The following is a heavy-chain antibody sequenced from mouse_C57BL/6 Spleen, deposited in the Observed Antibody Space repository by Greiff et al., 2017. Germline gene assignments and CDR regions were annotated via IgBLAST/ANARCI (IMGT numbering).Heavy chain of an antibody. J-gene: IGHJ4*01. CDR3: ARRGFTTVVAPGAVDY. V-gene: IGHV1-69*01. CDR2: IDPSDSYT. Sequence: VQLQQPGAELVMPGASVKLSCSASGYTFTSYWLHWVKQRPGQGLEWIGEIDPSDSYTNYNQKFKGKSTFTVYKSSSSAYMQLISLASEDSAVYYCARRGFTTVVAPGAVDYWGQGTSVTVSS. CDR1: GYTFTSYW. D-gene: IGHD1-1*01.